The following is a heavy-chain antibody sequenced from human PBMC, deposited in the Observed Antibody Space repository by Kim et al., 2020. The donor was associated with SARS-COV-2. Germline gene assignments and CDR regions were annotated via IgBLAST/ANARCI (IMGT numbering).Heavy chain of an antibody. V-gene: IGHV4-59*01. J-gene: IGHJ6*03. D-gene: IGHD3-16*02. CDR2: IYYSGST. Sequence: SETLSLTCTVSGGSISSYYWSWIRQPPGKGLEWIGYIYYSGSTNYNPSLKSRVTISVDTSKNQFSLKLSSVTAADTAVYYCARGGYYYIWGSYRPDYYYYYMDVWGKGTTVTVSS. CDR3: ARGGYYYIWGSYRPDYYYYYMDV. CDR1: GGSISSYY.